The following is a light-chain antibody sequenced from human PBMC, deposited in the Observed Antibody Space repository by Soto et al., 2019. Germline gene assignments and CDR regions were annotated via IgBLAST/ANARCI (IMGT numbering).Light chain of an antibody. Sequence: QSALTQPPSVSGSPGQSVTISCTGTSTDFVGYNRVSWYQQPPGTAPKLMIYEVSKRPSGVPDRFSGSKSGNTASLTISGLQAADEADYYCSLYTTSNSWVFGGGTKLTVL. V-gene: IGLV2-18*01. J-gene: IGLJ3*02. CDR2: EVS. CDR3: SLYTTSNSWV. CDR1: STDFVGYNR.